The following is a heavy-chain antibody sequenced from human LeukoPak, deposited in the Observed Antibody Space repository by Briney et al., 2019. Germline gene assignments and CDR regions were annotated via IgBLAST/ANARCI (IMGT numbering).Heavy chain of an antibody. CDR3: AALGSSGWYGDSSPIDY. J-gene: IGHJ4*02. Sequence: PSETLSLTCTVSGCSISSYYWSWIRQPAGKGLEWIGRTNTSGGTNYNPSLKSRVTMSVDTSKNQFSLKLSSVTAADTAVYYCAALGSSGWYGDSSPIDYWGQGTLVTVSS. CDR2: TNTSGGT. D-gene: IGHD6-19*01. V-gene: IGHV4-4*07. CDR1: GCSISSYY.